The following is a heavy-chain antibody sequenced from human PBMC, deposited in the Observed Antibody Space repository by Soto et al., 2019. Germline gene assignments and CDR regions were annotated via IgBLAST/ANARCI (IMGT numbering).Heavy chain of an antibody. CDR1: GFTFSIST. V-gene: IGHV3-21*01. CDR3: ATAGCAAFDQ. J-gene: IGHJ4*02. Sequence: PVWSLRLSCEASGFTFSISTIKWIRQPPGRGLQWLSSISSSSGHIYFADSLKGRFTISRDNAKNSVYQQKDNVEVEVTAGYYWATAGCAAFDQWCPGTLVTVSS. CDR2: ISSSSGHI. D-gene: IGHD2-15*01.